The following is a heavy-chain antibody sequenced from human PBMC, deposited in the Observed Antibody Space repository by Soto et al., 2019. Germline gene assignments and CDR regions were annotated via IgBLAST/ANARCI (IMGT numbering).Heavy chain of an antibody. V-gene: IGHV3-23*01. Sequence: EVHLLESGGGLVQPGGSLRLSCAASGFTFSSYAVNWVRQAPGKGLEWVSGISGSGDSTYYADSVKGRFTISRDNAKNTLYLQMNSLRAEDTAVYYCANDRSDSSAYYYFDYWGQGTLVTVSS. J-gene: IGHJ4*02. CDR2: ISGSGDST. D-gene: IGHD3-22*01. CDR3: ANDRSDSSAYYYFDY. CDR1: GFTFSSYA.